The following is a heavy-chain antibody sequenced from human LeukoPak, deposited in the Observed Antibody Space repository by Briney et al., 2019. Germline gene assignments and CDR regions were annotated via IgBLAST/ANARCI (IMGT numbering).Heavy chain of an antibody. CDR1: GFTFSSYW. Sequence: GGSLRLSCAASGFTFSSYWMHWVRHVPGKGLVWVSLINSDDSTSYADSVKGRFTTSRDNAKNTLYLQMNSLRAEDTAVYYCARVERWYSIDYWGQGTLVIVSS. D-gene: IGHD4-23*01. CDR3: ARVERWYSIDY. CDR2: INSDDST. J-gene: IGHJ4*02. V-gene: IGHV3-74*01.